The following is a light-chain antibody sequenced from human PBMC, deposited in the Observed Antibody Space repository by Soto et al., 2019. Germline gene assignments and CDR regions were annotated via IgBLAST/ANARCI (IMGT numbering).Light chain of an antibody. Sequence: DIQMTQSPSTLPASFGDRVTVTFLASQSIRRWLAWYQEKPGKAPKLLIYKASLLETGVPSRLRGSGYGTELTITINSMKNEDFETYLCLQYNNYPFTFGQGTRLEIK. CDR3: LQYNNYPFT. CDR2: KAS. V-gene: IGKV1-5*03. CDR1: QSIRRW. J-gene: IGKJ5*01.